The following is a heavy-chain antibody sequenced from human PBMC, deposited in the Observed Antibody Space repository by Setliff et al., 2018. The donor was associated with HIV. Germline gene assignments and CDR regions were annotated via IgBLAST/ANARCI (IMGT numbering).Heavy chain of an antibody. V-gene: IGHV1-69*13. CDR1: GGTFSSYA. D-gene: IGHD5-18*01. Sequence: SVKVSCKASGGTFSSYAISWVRQAPGQGLESTTYAQSFQGRVSITSDESTSTIYLELTSLRSDDTAMYYCSRGQVVGYTYSGIELWGQGTLVTVSS. CDR3: SRGQVVGYTYSGIEL. J-gene: IGHJ4*02.